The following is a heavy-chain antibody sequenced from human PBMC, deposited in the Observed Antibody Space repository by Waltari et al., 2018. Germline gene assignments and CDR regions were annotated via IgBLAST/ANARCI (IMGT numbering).Heavy chain of an antibody. CDR1: GFTVSSDY. J-gene: IGHJ4*02. CDR3: ARLNFGSGIAVYY. Sequence: EVQLVESGGGLVQPGGSLRLYCAASGFTVSSDYMSWVRQAPGKGLEWVSVIYSGGSTYYAYSVRGRFTISRDNSKNTVSLQMNSLRPEDTALYYCARLNFGSGIAVYYWGQGTLVTVSS. CDR2: IYSGGST. D-gene: IGHD3-10*01. V-gene: IGHV3-66*02.